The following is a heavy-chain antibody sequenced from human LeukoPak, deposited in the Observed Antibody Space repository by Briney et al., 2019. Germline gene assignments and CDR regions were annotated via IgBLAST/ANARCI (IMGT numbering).Heavy chain of an antibody. V-gene: IGHV3-23*01. CDR3: AKDAVPYSSSWYLGHDAFDI. J-gene: IGHJ3*02. CDR1: GFTFSSYA. D-gene: IGHD6-13*01. CDR2: ISGSGGST. Sequence: RPGGSLRLSCAASGFTFSSYAMSWVRQAPGKGLEWVSAISGSGGSTYYADSVKGRFTISRDNSKNTLYLQMNSLRAEDTAVYYCAKDAVPYSSSWYLGHDAFDIWGQGTMVTVSS.